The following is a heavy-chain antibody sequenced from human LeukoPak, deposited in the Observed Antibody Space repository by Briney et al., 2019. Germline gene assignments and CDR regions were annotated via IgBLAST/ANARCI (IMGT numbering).Heavy chain of an antibody. V-gene: IGHV1-69*05. CDR3: AKGADTAMVTALDY. J-gene: IGHJ4*02. CDR1: GGTFSSYA. Sequence: GASVKVSCKAPGGTFSSYAISWVRQAPGQGLEWMGRIIPIFGTANYTQKFQGRVTITTDESTTTAYMELSSLRSEDTAVYYCAKGADTAMVTALDYWGQGTLVTVSS. CDR2: IIPIFGTA. D-gene: IGHD5-18*01.